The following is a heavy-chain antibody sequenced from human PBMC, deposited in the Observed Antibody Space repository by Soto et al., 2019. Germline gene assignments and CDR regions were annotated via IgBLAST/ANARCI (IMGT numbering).Heavy chain of an antibody. J-gene: IGHJ4*02. V-gene: IGHV3-23*01. CDR3: AKSTRGGSSWYFDY. CDR1: GFTSSTYA. D-gene: IGHD6-13*01. CDR2: ISGSGGNT. Sequence: GGSLRLSCAASGFTSSTYAMSWVRQAPGKGLEWVSAISGSGGNTYYADSVKGRFTISRDNSKNTLYLQMNSLRAEDTAVYYCAKSTRGGSSWYFDYWGQGTLVTVSS.